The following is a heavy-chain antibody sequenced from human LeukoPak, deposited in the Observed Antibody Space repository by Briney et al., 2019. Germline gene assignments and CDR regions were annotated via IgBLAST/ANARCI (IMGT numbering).Heavy chain of an antibody. CDR2: ISYDGSNK. CDR1: GFSFSSYA. D-gene: IGHD3-10*01. J-gene: IGHJ2*01. Sequence: PGGSLRLSCAASGFSFSSYAMHWVRQAPGKGLEWVAVISYDGSNKYYADSVKGRFTISRDNSKNTLYLQMNSLRAEDTAVNYCARDMQNYHDSGRPWYFDLWGRGTLVTVSS. CDR3: ARDMQNYHDSGRPWYFDL. V-gene: IGHV3-30-3*01.